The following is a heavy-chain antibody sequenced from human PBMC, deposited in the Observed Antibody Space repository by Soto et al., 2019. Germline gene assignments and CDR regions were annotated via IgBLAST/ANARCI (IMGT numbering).Heavy chain of an antibody. D-gene: IGHD3-22*01. Sequence: KASETLSLTCTVSGGSISSGGYYWSWIRQHPGKGLEWIGYIYYSGSTYYNPSLKSRVTISVDTSKNQFSLKLSSVTAADTAVYYCARDREFPSYYDSSGYYYGDYYYGMDVWGQGTTVTVSS. CDR1: GGSISSGGYY. V-gene: IGHV4-31*03. J-gene: IGHJ6*02. CDR2: IYYSGST. CDR3: ARDREFPSYYDSSGYYYGDYYYGMDV.